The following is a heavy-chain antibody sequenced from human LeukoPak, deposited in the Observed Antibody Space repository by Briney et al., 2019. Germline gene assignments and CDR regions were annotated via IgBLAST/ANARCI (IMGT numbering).Heavy chain of an antibody. CDR2: ISSGSTI. Sequence: GGSLRLSCAASGFTFSDYYMSWIRQAPGKGLEWVSYISSGSTIYYADSVKGRFTISRDNAKNSLYLQMNSLRAEDTAVYYCARVGGATPLDYWGQGTLVTVSS. D-gene: IGHD1-26*01. CDR1: GFTFSDYY. CDR3: ARVGGATPLDY. V-gene: IGHV3-11*01. J-gene: IGHJ4*02.